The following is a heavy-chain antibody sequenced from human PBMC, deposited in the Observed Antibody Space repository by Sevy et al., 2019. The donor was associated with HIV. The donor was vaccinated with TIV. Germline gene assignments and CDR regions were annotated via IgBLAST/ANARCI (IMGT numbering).Heavy chain of an antibody. D-gene: IGHD1-26*01. CDR1: GFTFSSYA. V-gene: IGHV3-30-3*01. J-gene: IGHJ4*02. CDR3: ASPGGKGLSGSDWYFDY. Sequence: GGSLRLSCAASGFTFSSYAMHWVRQAPGKGLEWVAVISYDGSNKYYADSVKGRFTISRDNSKNTLYLQMNSLRAEDTAVYYCASPGGKGLSGSDWYFDYWGQGTLVTVSS. CDR2: ISYDGSNK.